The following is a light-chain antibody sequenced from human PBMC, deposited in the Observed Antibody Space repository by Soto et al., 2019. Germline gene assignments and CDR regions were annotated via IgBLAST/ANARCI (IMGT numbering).Light chain of an antibody. CDR3: CSYAGTYTHAV. CDR1: SSDVGGYNY. V-gene: IGLV2-11*01. J-gene: IGLJ2*01. CDR2: DVT. Sequence: QSAVTQPRSVSGSPGQSVTISCTGTSSDVGGYNYVSWYQKHPGKAPKLMIHDVTKRPSGVPDRFSGSKSGNTASLTISGLQAEDEADYFCCSYAGTYTHAVFGGGTKLTVL.